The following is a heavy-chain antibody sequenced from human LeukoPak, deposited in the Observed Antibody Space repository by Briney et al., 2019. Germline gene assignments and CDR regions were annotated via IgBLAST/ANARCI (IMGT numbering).Heavy chain of an antibody. D-gene: IGHD4-17*01. CDR1: GFTFSSYW. Sequence: GGSLRLSCAASGFTFSSYWMSWVRQAPGKGLEWVAVIWYDGSNKYYADSVKGRFTISRDNSKNTLYLQMNSLRAEDTAVYYCARGGSGGDDAFDIWGQGTMVTVSS. J-gene: IGHJ3*02. CDR3: ARGGSGGDDAFDI. V-gene: IGHV3-33*08. CDR2: IWYDGSNK.